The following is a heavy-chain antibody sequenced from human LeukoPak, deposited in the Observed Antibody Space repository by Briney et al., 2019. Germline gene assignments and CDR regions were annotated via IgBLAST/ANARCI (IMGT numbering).Heavy chain of an antibody. V-gene: IGHV4-4*07. Sequence: SETLSLTCTVSGGSISSYYWSWIRQPAGKGQEWIGRIYASGSTSYNPSLKSRVTMSVDTSRNQFSLKLNSVTAADTAVYYCARANSSIGSSRRYFDYWGQGTLVTVSS. J-gene: IGHJ4*02. CDR2: IYASGST. CDR1: GGSISSYY. CDR3: ARANSSIGSSRRYFDY. D-gene: IGHD6-13*01.